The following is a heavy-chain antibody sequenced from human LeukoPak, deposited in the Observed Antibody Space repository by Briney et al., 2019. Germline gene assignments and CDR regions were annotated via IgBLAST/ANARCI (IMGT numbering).Heavy chain of an antibody. CDR1: GFTFSSYW. CDR3: TRDHGYGGRFDFDY. CDR2: IHSDGTTT. J-gene: IGHJ4*02. Sequence: PGGSLRLSCAASGFTFSSYWMHWVRQPPGKGLVWVSRIHSDGTTTSYADSVKGRFTISGDNAKNTLYLQMNSLRAEDTAVYYCTRDHGYGGRFDFDYWGQGTLVTVSS. D-gene: IGHD4-23*01. V-gene: IGHV3-74*01.